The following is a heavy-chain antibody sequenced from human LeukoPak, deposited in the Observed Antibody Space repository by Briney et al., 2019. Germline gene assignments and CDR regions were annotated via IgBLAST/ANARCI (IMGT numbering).Heavy chain of an antibody. V-gene: IGHV3-21*01. CDR3: AREGRRGYYYYCMDV. J-gene: IGHJ6*03. Sequence: PGGSLRLSCAASGFTFSSYSMNWVRQAPGKGLEWVSSISSSSSSYIYYADSVKGRFTISRDNAKNSLYLQMNSLRAEDTAVYYCAREGRRGYYYYCMDVWGKGTTVTVSS. CDR2: ISSSSSSYI. CDR1: GFTFSSYS.